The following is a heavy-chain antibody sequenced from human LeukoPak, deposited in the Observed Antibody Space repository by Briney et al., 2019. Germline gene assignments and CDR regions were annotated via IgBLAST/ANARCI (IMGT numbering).Heavy chain of an antibody. J-gene: IGHJ3*02. CDR2: INDSGST. V-gene: IGHV4-61*01. D-gene: IGHD3-16*01. Sequence: SETLSLTCTVSGGSISSGSYYWSWIRQPPGKGLEWIGYINDSGSTNYKSSLKSRVTISVDTSKNQFSLKLSSVTAADTAVYYCAREGGAGAFDIRGQGTMVTVSS. CDR1: GGSISSGSYY. CDR3: AREGGAGAFDI.